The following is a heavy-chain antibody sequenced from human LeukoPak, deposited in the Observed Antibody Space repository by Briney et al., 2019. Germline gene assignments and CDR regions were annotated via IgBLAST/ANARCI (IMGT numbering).Heavy chain of an antibody. D-gene: IGHD2-21*02. CDR2: IYYSGST. CDR3: VSAYCGGDCYHSLLTD. V-gene: IGHV4-39*07. J-gene: IGHJ4*02. Sequence: PSETLALTCTVSDGSISSSSYYWGWIRQPPGKGLEWIGSIYYSGSTYYNPSLKSRVTISVDTSKNQFSLKLSSVTAADTALYYCVSAYCGGDCYHSLLTDWGQGALVTVSS. CDR1: DGSISSSSYY.